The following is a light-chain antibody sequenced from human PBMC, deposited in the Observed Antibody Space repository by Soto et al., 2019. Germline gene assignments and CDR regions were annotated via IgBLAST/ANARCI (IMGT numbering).Light chain of an antibody. V-gene: IGKV3-20*01. Sequence: EIVLTQSPGTLSLSPGERATLSCRASQSVSSSYLAWYQQKPGQAPRLLIYGASSRATGIPDRFSCSGSGTDFTLTISRLAPEDLAMDYLQQYGGSPPYTFGQGTKLEIK. CDR2: GAS. CDR3: QQYGGSPPYT. CDR1: QSVSSSY. J-gene: IGKJ2*01.